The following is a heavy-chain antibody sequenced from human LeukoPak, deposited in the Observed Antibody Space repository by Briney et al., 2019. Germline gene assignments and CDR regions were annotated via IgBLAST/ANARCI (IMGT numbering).Heavy chain of an antibody. J-gene: IGHJ4*02. CDR1: GFTFSSYA. Sequence: PGRSLRLSCAASGFTFSSYAMPWVRQAPGKGLEGVAVISYDGSNKYYADSVMGRFTISRDNSKNTLYLQMNSLRAEDTAVYYCARSMTTVTHFDYWGQGTLVTVSS. CDR3: ARSMTTVTHFDY. V-gene: IGHV3-30-3*01. D-gene: IGHD4-11*01. CDR2: ISYDGSNK.